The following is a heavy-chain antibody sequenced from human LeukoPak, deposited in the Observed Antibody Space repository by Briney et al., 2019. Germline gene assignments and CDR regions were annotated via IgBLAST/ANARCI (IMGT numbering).Heavy chain of an antibody. CDR1: GYIFTSYG. CDR3: ARVGDITTVRGVLFDY. D-gene: IGHD3-10*01. CDR2: ISPYNGHT. V-gene: IGHV1-18*01. J-gene: IGHJ4*02. Sequence: ASVKVSCKASGYIFTSYGLAWMRQAPGQGLEWMGWISPYNGHTSYAQKFQGRVTMTTDTSTSTAYMELRSLRSDDTAVYYCARVGDITTVRGVLFDYLGQGTLVTVSS.